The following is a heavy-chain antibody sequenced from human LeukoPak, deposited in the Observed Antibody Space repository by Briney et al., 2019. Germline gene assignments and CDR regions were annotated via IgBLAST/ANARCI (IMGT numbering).Heavy chain of an antibody. V-gene: IGHV3-11*04. CDR3: ARGGHYGPRDY. Sequence: GGSLRLSCAASGFTFSDYYMSWTRQAPGKGLEWVSYISSSGGTIYYADSMKGRFTISRDNAKNSLYLQMNSLRAEDTAVYYCARGGHYGPRDYWGQGTLVTVSS. D-gene: IGHD4-17*01. CDR1: GFTFSDYY. J-gene: IGHJ4*02. CDR2: ISSSGGTI.